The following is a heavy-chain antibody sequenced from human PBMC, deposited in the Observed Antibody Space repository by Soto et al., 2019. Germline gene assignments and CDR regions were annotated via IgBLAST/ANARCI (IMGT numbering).Heavy chain of an antibody. V-gene: IGHV1-69*06. Sequence: QVQLVQSGSEVKKPGSSVKVSCKASGGTFSDFTLSWLRQAPGRGLEWMGGIIPMIGATNNAQKLKGRLTITADKSTGKVYMEMNSLRSDDTAVYYCARYWSAGTLYGAFDIWGQGTEVTVSP. D-gene: IGHD2-15*01. CDR1: GGTFSDFT. J-gene: IGHJ3*02. CDR2: IIPMIGAT. CDR3: ARYWSAGTLYGAFDI.